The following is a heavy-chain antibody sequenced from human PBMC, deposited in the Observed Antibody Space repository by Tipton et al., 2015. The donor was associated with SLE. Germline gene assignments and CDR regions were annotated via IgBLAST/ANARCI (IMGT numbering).Heavy chain of an antibody. D-gene: IGHD3-22*01. V-gene: IGHV4-30-4*01. CDR3: ASMMVVIPVEARRDGMDV. Sequence: TLSLTCTVSGGYISSGNYYWSWIRQPPGKGLEWIGYVYYSGSTYYNPTLKSRVTISVDTSTLQFSLKLSSVTAADTAVYYGASMMVVIPVEARRDGMDVWGQGTTVTDAS. CDR2: VYYSGST. J-gene: IGHJ6*02. CDR1: GGYISSGNYY.